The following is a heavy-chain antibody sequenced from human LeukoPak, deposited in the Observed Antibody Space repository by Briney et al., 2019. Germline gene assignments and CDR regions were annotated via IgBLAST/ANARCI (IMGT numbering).Heavy chain of an antibody. Sequence: GGSLRLSCAASGFTFSSYGMHWVRQAPGKGLEWVAVISYDGSNKYYADSVKGRFTISRDNSKNTLYLQMNSLRAEDTAVYYCAKLSGHNYCFDYWGQGTLVTVSS. D-gene: IGHD2-15*01. CDR2: ISYDGSNK. V-gene: IGHV3-30*18. CDR3: AKLSGHNYCFDY. J-gene: IGHJ4*02. CDR1: GFTFSSYG.